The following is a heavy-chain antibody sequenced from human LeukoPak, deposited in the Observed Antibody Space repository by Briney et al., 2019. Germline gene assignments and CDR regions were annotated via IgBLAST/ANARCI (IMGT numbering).Heavy chain of an antibody. CDR3: PRGATRLSFGEDYYYYVDV. CDR1: GGFSRGCY. D-gene: IGHD3-10*01. J-gene: IGHJ6*03. V-gene: IGHV4-34*01. Sequence: SETLSLTCAVCGGFSRGCYWNWRWIRQSPGKGLEWIGAINDSGSPNYTPSLKNRVTLSEHKSRNHLSRRLSPVRAADAAVYYGPRGATRLSFGEDYYYYVDVWRKRTTVSVPS. CDR2: INDSGSP.